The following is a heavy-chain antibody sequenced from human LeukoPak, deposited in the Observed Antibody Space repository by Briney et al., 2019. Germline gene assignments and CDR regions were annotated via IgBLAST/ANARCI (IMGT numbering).Heavy chain of an antibody. CDR1: GDSISSGDYY. V-gene: IGHV4-61*02. CDR3: ARGPYSYDSSGAFDI. J-gene: IGHJ3*02. Sequence: SETLSLTCTVSGDSISSGDYYWSWIRQPAGKGLEWIGRVSSSGSTNYNPSLKSRVTISVDTSKNQFSLKLSSVTAADTAVYFCARGPYSYDSSGAFDIWGQGTMVTVSS. CDR2: VSSSGST. D-gene: IGHD3-22*01.